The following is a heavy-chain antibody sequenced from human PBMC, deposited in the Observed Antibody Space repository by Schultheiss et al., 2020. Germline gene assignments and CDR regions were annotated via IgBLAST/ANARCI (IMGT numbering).Heavy chain of an antibody. V-gene: IGHV2-5*02. Sequence: SGPTLVKPTQTLTLTCTFSGFSLSTSGVGVGWIRQPPGKALEWLAVISWDDDKRYSPSLKSRLTISKDTSKSQVVLTMTNMDPVDTATYYCARSLRYFDWLSSYYGRDVWGQGTTGNGYS. CDR3: ARSLRYFDWLSSYYGRDV. J-gene: IGHJ6*02. CDR2: ISWDDDK. D-gene: IGHD3-9*01. CDR1: GFSLSTSGVG.